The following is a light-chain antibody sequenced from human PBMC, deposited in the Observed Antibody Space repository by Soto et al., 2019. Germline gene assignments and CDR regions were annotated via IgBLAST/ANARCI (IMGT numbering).Light chain of an antibody. CDR1: QSVRNTF. CDR2: GAS. CDR3: QQYHDSPMNT. Sequence: VLPQSPDTLSLSPGDRATLSCRASQSVRNTFLAWYQQKPGQAPRLLIYGASNRAAGIPERFSGSASGTEFTLTISRLEPDDSAVYYCQQYHDSPMNTFGQGTKLQVK. V-gene: IGKV3-20*01. J-gene: IGKJ2*01.